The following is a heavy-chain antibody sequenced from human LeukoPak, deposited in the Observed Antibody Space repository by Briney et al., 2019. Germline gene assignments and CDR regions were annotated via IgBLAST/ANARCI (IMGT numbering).Heavy chain of an antibody. J-gene: IGHJ4*02. CDR1: GYTLTGYY. V-gene: IGHV1-2*02. Sequence: GASVKVSCKASGYTLTGYYMHWVRQAPGQGLEWMGWINPNSGGTNYAQKFQGRVTMTRDTSISTAYMELSRLRSDDTAVYYCARGEGSGSYYSLDYWGQGTLVTVSS. CDR2: INPNSGGT. CDR3: ARGEGSGSYYSLDY. D-gene: IGHD3-10*01.